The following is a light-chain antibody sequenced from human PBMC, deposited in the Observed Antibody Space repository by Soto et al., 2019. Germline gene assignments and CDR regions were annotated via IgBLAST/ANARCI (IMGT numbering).Light chain of an antibody. J-gene: IGKJ1*01. CDR1: QSVSRY. CDR2: GAS. CDR3: QQYGSSPWT. V-gene: IGKV3-20*01. Sequence: EILLTQSPGTLSLYPGERATLSCRASQSVSRYLAWYQQKPGQAPRLLIYGASSRATGIPDRFSGSGSGTDFTLTISRLEPEDFAVYYCQQYGSSPWTFGQGTKVEIK.